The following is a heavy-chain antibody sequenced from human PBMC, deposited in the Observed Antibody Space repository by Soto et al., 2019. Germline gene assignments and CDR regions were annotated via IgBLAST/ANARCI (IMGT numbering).Heavy chain of an antibody. CDR1: GGPISPYY. J-gene: IGHJ6*02. V-gene: IGHV4-4*07. CDR2: IYYTGST. Sequence: PSETLSLTCTVSGGPISPYYWSWIRQPAGKGLEWIGRIYYTGSTNYNPPPKSRVSMSLDTARNQISLKVKSVTAADTAVYYCAREGGYFDSSGSGVYHYYGVDVWGRGTTVTVSS. CDR3: AREGGYFDSSGSGVYHYYGVDV. D-gene: IGHD3-22*01.